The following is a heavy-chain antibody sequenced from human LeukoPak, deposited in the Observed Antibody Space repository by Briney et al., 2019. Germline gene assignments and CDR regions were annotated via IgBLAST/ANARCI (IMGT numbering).Heavy chain of an antibody. V-gene: IGHV3-21*01. CDR1: GFTLGNCN. Sequence: GGSLRLSCAASGFTLGNCNMNWVRQAPEKGLEWVSSISSSSTYIYYADSVKGRFTISRDNAKNSLYLQINSLRAEDTALYYCARNPPGAYYDSSGHYPAPFDYWGQGTLVTVSS. CDR3: ARNPPGAYYDSSGHYPAPFDY. CDR2: ISSSSTYI. J-gene: IGHJ4*02. D-gene: IGHD3-22*01.